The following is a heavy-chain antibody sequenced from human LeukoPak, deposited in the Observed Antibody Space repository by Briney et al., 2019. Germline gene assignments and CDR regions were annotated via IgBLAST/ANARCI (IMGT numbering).Heavy chain of an antibody. J-gene: IGHJ5*02. D-gene: IGHD3-10*01. CDR2: IYYSGST. CDR3: ARGPLWFGESRGFSGP. V-gene: IGHV4-59*01. Sequence: SVTLSLTCTVSGGSISSYYWSWIRQPPGKGLEWIGYIYYSGSTNYTPSLKSRVTISVDTSKNQFSLKLSSVTAADTAVYYCARGPLWFGESRGFSGPWGQGTLVTVSS. CDR1: GGSISSYY.